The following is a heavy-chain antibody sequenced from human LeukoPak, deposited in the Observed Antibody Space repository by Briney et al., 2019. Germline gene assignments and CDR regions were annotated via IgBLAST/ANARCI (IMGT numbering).Heavy chain of an antibody. CDR2: ISGSGGNT. J-gene: IGHJ4*02. D-gene: IGHD2-2*01. CDR3: AIDSRSTWRFDY. V-gene: IGHV3-23*01. Sequence: GGSLRLSCAASGFTFSSYAMSWVRQAPGKGLEWVSAISGSGGNTYSADSVKGRFTISRDSSKNTLFLQMNSLRAEDTAVYYCAIDSRSTWRFDYWGQGTLVTVSS. CDR1: GFTFSSYA.